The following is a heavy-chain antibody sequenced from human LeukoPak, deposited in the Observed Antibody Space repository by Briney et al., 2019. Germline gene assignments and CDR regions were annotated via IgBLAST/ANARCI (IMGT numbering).Heavy chain of an antibody. J-gene: IGHJ4*02. V-gene: IGHV4-4*07. Sequence: SETLSLTCTVSGGSISSYHWSWIRQPAGKGLEWIGRIYTSGSTNYNPSLKSRVTISVDTSKNQFSLKLSPVTAADTAVYYCARGREVVVPAAYDYWGQGTLVTVSS. D-gene: IGHD2-2*01. CDR2: IYTSGST. CDR3: ARGREVVVPAAYDY. CDR1: GGSISSYH.